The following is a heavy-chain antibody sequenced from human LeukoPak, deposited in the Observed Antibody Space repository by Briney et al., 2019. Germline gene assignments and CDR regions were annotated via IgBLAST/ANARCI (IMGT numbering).Heavy chain of an antibody. J-gene: IGHJ6*02. Sequence: GGSLRLSCAASGVTFSSYSMNWVRQAPGKGLEWVSYISSSSSTIYYADSVKGRFTISRDNAKNSLYLQMNSLRDEDTAVYYCARDTTVEYYYYGMDVWGQGTTVTVSS. CDR2: ISSSSSTI. CDR3: ARDTTVEYYYYGMDV. D-gene: IGHD4-17*01. V-gene: IGHV3-48*02. CDR1: GVTFSSYS.